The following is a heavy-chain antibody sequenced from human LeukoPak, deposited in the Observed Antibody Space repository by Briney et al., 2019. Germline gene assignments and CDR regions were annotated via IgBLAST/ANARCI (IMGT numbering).Heavy chain of an antibody. CDR3: ARVLGYSYGTLIYYGMDV. CDR1: GFTVSSYS. V-gene: IGHV3-21*01. Sequence: PGGSLRLSCAASGFTVSSYSMNWVRQARGKGLEWVSSISSSSSYIYYADSVKGRFTISRDNAKTSLYLQMNSLRAEDTAVYYCARVLGYSYGTLIYYGMDVWGQGTTVTVSS. CDR2: ISSSSSYI. J-gene: IGHJ6*02. D-gene: IGHD5-18*01.